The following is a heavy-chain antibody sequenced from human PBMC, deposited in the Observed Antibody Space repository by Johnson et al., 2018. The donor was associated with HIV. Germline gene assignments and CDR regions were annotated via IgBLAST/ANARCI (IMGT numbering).Heavy chain of an antibody. J-gene: IGHJ3*02. Sequence: QVQVVESGGGVVQPGRSLRVSCAASEFSISNYAMHWVRQAPGKGLEWVALISYDGSNKYYADSVKGQFTIYRDNSKNTLYLQMNGLRAVDTAVYYCARDWDEYGAFDIWGQGTMVTVSS. CDR2: ISYDGSNK. V-gene: IGHV3-30-3*01. CDR1: EFSISNYA. D-gene: IGHD4-17*01. CDR3: ARDWDEYGAFDI.